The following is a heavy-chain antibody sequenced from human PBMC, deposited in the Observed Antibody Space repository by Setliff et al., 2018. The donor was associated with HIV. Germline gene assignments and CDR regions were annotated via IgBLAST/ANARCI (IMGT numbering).Heavy chain of an antibody. V-gene: IGHV3-33*06. Sequence: LRLSCEASGFIFSTYAMHWVRQAPGKGLEWVAVIWFDGSREYYGDSVKGRFTISRDTSNNTLYLQTNSLRAEDTAVYYCAKDGLAGYFESWGLGTLVTVSS. D-gene: IGHD1-1*01. CDR2: IWFDGSRE. J-gene: IGHJ4*02. CDR1: GFIFSTYA. CDR3: AKDGLAGYFES.